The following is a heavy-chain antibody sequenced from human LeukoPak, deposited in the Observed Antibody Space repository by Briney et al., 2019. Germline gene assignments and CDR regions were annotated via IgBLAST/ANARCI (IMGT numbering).Heavy chain of an antibody. J-gene: IGHJ4*02. CDR1: GGTFSSYA. CDR3: ASHHLVVRATAYFDY. V-gene: IGHV1-69*05. Sequence: SVKVSCKAPGGTFSSYAISWVRQAPGQGLEWMGGIIPIFGTANYAQKFQGRVTITTDESTSTAYMELSSLRSEDTAVYYCASHHLVVRATAYFDYWGQGTLVTVSS. CDR2: IIPIFGTA. D-gene: IGHD1-26*01.